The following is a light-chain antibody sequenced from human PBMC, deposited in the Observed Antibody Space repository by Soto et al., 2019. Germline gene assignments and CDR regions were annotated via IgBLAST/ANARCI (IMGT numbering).Light chain of an antibody. V-gene: IGKV1-39*01. CDR2: AAS. CDR3: QQSFSTPRT. Sequence: DIQMTQSPSSLSASIGDKVTITCRASQTISNYLNWYQQRPGKAPNLLIYAASSLRSGVPSRFSGSGSGTDFTLTITNLQPEDFGSYCCQQSFSTPRTFGLGTKVEIK. J-gene: IGKJ1*01. CDR1: QTISNY.